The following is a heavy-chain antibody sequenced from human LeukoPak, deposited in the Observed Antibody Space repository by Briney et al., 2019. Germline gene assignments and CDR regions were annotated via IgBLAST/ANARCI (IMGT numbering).Heavy chain of an antibody. V-gene: IGHV3-23*01. D-gene: IGHD3-3*01. J-gene: IGHJ4*02. CDR1: GFTFSSYA. Sequence: GGSLRLSCAASGFTFSSYAMSWVRQAPGKGLEWVSAISGSGGSTYYADSVKGRFTISRDNSKNTLYLQMNSLRVEDTAVYYCAKSAPYYDFWSATLGYFDYWGQGTLVTVSS. CDR3: AKSAPYYDFWSATLGYFDY. CDR2: ISGSGGST.